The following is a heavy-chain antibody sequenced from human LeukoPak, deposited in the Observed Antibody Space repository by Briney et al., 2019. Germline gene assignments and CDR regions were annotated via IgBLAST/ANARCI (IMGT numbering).Heavy chain of an antibody. J-gene: IGHJ4*02. CDR1: GFTVSSNY. D-gene: IGHD6-19*01. V-gene: IGHV3-23*01. Sequence: GGSLRLSCAASGFTVSSNYMSWVRQAPGKGLEWVSAISGSGGTSYYADSVKGRFTISRDNSKNTLYLQINSLRAEDTAVYYCAKDHLPGIVVADRDYWGQGTLVTVSS. CDR2: ISGSGGTS. CDR3: AKDHLPGIVVADRDY.